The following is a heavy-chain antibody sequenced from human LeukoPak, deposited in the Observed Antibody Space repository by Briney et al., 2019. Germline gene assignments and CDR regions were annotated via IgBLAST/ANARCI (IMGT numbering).Heavy chain of an antibody. CDR1: EYTLSDLS. V-gene: IGHV1-24*01. CDR3: ATDRSEITAADTRFDY. Sequence: ASVKVSCKVSEYTLSDLSIHWARQPPGKGLEWMGGFVGEHGQKIYAQRFQGRVSMTEDTSTDTAYMELSSLRYEDTAVYYCATDRSEITAADTRFDYWGQGTLVTVSS. J-gene: IGHJ4*02. CDR2: FVGEHGQK. D-gene: IGHD6-13*01.